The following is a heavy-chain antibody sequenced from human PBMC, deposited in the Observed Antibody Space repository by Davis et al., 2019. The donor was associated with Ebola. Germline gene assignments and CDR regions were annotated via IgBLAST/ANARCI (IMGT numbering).Heavy chain of an antibody. CDR3: ARDPPYDQGYDY. CDR1: GDSVSSNSAA. CDR2: TYYRSKWNF. V-gene: IGHV6-1*01. J-gene: IGHJ4*02. D-gene: IGHD3-22*01. Sequence: SQTLSLTCVISGDSVSSNSAAWNWIRQSPSTFLPWLGRTYYRSKWNFDYAESVKSRISINPDTSKNQFSLQLTSVTPEETAVYYCARDPPYDQGYDYWGQGTLVTVSS.